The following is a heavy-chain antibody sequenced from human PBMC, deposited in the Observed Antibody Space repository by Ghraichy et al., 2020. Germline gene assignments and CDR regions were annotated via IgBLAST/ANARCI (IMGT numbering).Heavy chain of an antibody. Sequence: GGSLRLSCAASGFTFSSYSMNWVRQAPGKGLEWVSSISSSSSYIYYADSVKGRFTISRDNAKNSLYLQMNSLRAEDTAVYYCARDWPPHQWLDKGVRYYGMDVWGQGTTVTVSS. V-gene: IGHV3-21*01. CDR3: ARDWPPHQWLDKGVRYYGMDV. D-gene: IGHD6-19*01. J-gene: IGHJ6*02. CDR2: ISSSSSYI. CDR1: GFTFSSYS.